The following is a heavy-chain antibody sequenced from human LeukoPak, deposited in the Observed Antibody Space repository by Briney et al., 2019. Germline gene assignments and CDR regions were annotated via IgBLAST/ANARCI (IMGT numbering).Heavy chain of an antibody. CDR2: IYYSGST. CDR3: ASGLSRPARYYDFWSGYYTAAFDI. V-gene: IGHV4-59*08. Sequence: SETLSLTCTVSGGSISGYFWSWIRQSPGMGLEWIGYIYYSGSTYYNPSLKSRVTISVDTSKNQFSLKLGSVTAADTAVYYCASGLSRPARYYDFWSGYYTAAFDIWGQGTMVTVSS. CDR1: GGSISGYF. J-gene: IGHJ3*02. D-gene: IGHD3-3*01.